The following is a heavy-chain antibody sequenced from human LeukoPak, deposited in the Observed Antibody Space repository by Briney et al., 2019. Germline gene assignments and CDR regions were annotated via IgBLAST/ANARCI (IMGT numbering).Heavy chain of an antibody. V-gene: IGHV4-59*01. J-gene: IGHJ4*02. CDR3: ARDLPGSLDY. Sequence: SETLSLTCTVSGGSISSYYWSWIRQPPGKGLEWIGYIYYSGSINYNPSLKSRVTISVDTSKNQFSLKLSSVTAADTAVYYCARDLPGSLDYWGQGTLVTVSS. CDR1: GGSISSYY. CDR2: IYYSGSI.